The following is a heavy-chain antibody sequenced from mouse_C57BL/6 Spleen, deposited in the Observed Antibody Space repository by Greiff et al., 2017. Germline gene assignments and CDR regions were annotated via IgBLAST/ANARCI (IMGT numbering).Heavy chain of an antibody. CDR2: IDPSDSYT. CDR3: TTYYSNPDWFAY. Sequence: QVQLQQPGAELVMPGASVKMSCKASGYTFTSYWMPWVKQRPGQGLEWIGEIDPSDSYTNYNQKFKGNSTLTVAKASSTASMQLSSLTSEDSAGYCGTTYYSNPDWFAYWGQGTLVTVSA. D-gene: IGHD2-5*01. J-gene: IGHJ3*01. CDR1: GYTFTSYW. V-gene: IGHV1-69*01.